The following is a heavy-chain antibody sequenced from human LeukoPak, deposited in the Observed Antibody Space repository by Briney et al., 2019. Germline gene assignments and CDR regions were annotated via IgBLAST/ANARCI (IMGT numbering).Heavy chain of an antibody. Sequence: KPSETLSPTCTVSGGSISTNNWWTWVRQSPGKGLEWIGEIYHSGGTNYNPSLKSRVSISVDTSKNQFSLKLSSVTAADTTVYYCARQNFYRYCRSTSCYRPYYYYYMDVWGKGTTVTISS. J-gene: IGHJ6*03. CDR3: ARQNFYRYCRSTSCYRPYYYYYMDV. CDR1: GGSISTNNW. V-gene: IGHV4-4*02. CDR2: IYHSGGT. D-gene: IGHD2-2*01.